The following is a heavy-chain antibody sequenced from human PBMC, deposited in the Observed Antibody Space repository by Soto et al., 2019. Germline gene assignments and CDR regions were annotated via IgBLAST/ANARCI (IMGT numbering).Heavy chain of an antibody. CDR1: GFTFSSYA. Sequence: VGSLRLSCAASGFTFSSYAMSWVRQAPGKGLEWVSAISGSGGSTYYADSVKGRFTISRDDSKNTAYLQMNSLESEDTAVYYCSRDDSDWFFNWGRGTLVNVSS. D-gene: IGHD3-9*01. CDR2: ISGSGGST. V-gene: IGHV3-23*01. J-gene: IGHJ4*02. CDR3: SRDDSDWFFN.